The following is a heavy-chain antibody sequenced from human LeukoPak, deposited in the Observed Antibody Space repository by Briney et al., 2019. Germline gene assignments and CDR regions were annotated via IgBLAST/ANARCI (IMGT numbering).Heavy chain of an antibody. J-gene: IGHJ4*02. CDR1: GGSFSGYY. CDR3: ARSRSSGWYRDY. D-gene: IGHD6-19*01. Sequence: SETLSLTRAVYGGSFSGYYWSWIRQPPGKGLEWIGEINHSGSTNYNPSLKSRVTISVDTSKNQFSLKLSSVTAADTAVYYCARSRSSGWYRDYWGQGTLVTVSS. CDR2: INHSGST. V-gene: IGHV4-34*01.